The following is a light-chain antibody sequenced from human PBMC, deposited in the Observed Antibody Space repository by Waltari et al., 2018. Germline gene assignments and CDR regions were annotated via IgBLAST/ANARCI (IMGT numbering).Light chain of an antibody. V-gene: IGLV3-25*03. Sequence: SYELTQPPSVAVSPGQTARTPCSGDALPEPSPNWYQQKAGQAPMLVIYKDNERPSGIPERYSGSSSGTIVTLTISGVQAEDEADYYCQSADSSGAYRVFGGGTKLTVL. CDR3: QSADSSGAYRV. CDR2: KDN. CDR1: ALPEPS. J-gene: IGLJ3*02.